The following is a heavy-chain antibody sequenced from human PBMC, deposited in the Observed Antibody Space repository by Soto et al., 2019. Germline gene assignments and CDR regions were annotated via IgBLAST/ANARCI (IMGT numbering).Heavy chain of an antibody. Sequence: DVQLVESGGGLVKPGGSLRLSCEASGFTFSVSAMNWVRQAPGKGLEWVSSINGGSTSVHYADSVKGRFTISRDNANNSLSLQLNNLRVEDTAVYYCARGGGSLNYCGQGTLVSVSS. CDR3: ARGGGSLNY. CDR1: GFTFSVSA. CDR2: INGGSTSV. J-gene: IGHJ4*02. V-gene: IGHV3-21*02. D-gene: IGHD2-15*01.